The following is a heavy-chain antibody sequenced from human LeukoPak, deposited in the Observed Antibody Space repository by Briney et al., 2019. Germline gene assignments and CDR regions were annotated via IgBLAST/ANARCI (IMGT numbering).Heavy chain of an antibody. Sequence: TGGSLRLSCAASGFTFSSYAMSWVRQAPGKGLEGVSAIRGSGGSTYYADSVKGRFTIYRDNSKNTLYLHMNSLRAEDTAVYYCAKGLRGVIIALDYWGQGTLVTVSS. CDR3: AKGLRGVIIALDY. CDR2: IRGSGGST. J-gene: IGHJ4*02. D-gene: IGHD3-10*01. V-gene: IGHV3-23*01. CDR1: GFTFSSYA.